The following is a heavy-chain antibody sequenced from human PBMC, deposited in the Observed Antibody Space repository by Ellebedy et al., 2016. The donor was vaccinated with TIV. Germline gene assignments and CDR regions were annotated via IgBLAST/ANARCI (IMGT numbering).Heavy chain of an antibody. CDR3: ASGWGLKY. CDR1: GDSVSRVTSA. J-gene: IGHJ4*02. CDR2: TYYRSEWHY. D-gene: IGHD6-19*01. V-gene: IGHV6-1*01. Sequence: SQTLSLTCAISGDSVSRVTSAWNWIRPSPSRGLEWLGRTYYRSEWHYDYAASVRSRITIDSDTSLNQYSLQLNSVTPEDTAVYYCASGWGLKYWGQGTLVTVSS.